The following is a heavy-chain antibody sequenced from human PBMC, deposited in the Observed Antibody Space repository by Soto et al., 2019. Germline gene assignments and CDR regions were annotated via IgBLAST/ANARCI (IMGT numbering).Heavy chain of an antibody. CDR1: GDSITGRDIF. CDR3: ARQMRVPIPHFGWLSPLTS. D-gene: IGHD3-9*01. CDR2: ISHSGDT. V-gene: IGHV4-39*01. J-gene: IGHJ5*02. Sequence: SETLSLTCTVSGDSITGRDIFWGWIRRPPGQGLEWIGTISHSGDTFYNPPLESRLTMSLDASKNQFSMRLTSVTAADAGVYFCARQMRVPIPHFGWLSPLTSCGQGIQVTVSS.